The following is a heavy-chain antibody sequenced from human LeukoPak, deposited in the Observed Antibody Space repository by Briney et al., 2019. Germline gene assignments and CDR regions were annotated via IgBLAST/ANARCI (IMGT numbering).Heavy chain of an antibody. CDR1: GFTFSSYA. Sequence: GGSLRLSCAASGFTFSSYAMSWVRQAPGKGLEWVSYISSSGSTIYYADSVKGRFTISRDNAKNSLYLQMNSLRAEDTAVYYCARFIVGATIDYWGQGTLVTVSS. J-gene: IGHJ4*02. CDR2: ISSSGSTI. D-gene: IGHD1-26*01. V-gene: IGHV3-48*04. CDR3: ARFIVGATIDY.